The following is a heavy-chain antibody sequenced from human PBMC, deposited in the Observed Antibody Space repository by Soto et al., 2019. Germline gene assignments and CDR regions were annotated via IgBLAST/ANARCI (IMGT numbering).Heavy chain of an antibody. V-gene: IGHV3-23*01. CDR1: GFMFSSYG. Sequence: EVQLLESGGDLVQPGGSLRLSCAAAGFMFSSYGMSWVRQAPGKGLQWVATIHPSGGSTHYAESVRGRFTISRDNSRDTLYLHMNSLRAEDTAVDYCAKDPSTGPPDCWGQGALVTVSS. CDR2: IHPSGGST. J-gene: IGHJ4*02. D-gene: IGHD3-9*01. CDR3: AKDPSTGPPDC.